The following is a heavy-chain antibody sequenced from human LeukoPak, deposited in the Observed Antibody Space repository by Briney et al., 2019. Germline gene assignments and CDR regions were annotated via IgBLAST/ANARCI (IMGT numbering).Heavy chain of an antibody. CDR3: AREGPSSSGSYLNCFDP. Sequence: SETLSLTCTVSGGSISNYYWSWFRQPPGKGLEWIGYIYYSGSTKYNPSLKSRVTISVDTSKNQFSLKLSSVTAADTAVYYCAREGPSSSGSYLNCFDPWGQGTLVTVSA. CDR1: GGSISNYY. V-gene: IGHV4-59*01. CDR2: IYYSGST. D-gene: IGHD1-26*01. J-gene: IGHJ5*02.